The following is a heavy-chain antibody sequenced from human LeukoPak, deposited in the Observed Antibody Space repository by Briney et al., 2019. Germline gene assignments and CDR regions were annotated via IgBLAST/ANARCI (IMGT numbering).Heavy chain of an antibody. Sequence: SETLSLTCTVSGYSISSGYYWGWIRQPPGKGLEWIGSIYHSGSTYYNPSLKSRVTISVDTSKNQFSLQLSSVTAADTAVYYCARGGAVAGTGWAFYYYYMDVWGKGTTVTVSS. J-gene: IGHJ6*03. D-gene: IGHD6-19*01. CDR1: GYSISSGYY. V-gene: IGHV4-38-2*02. CDR3: ARGGAVAGTGWAFYYYYMDV. CDR2: IYHSGST.